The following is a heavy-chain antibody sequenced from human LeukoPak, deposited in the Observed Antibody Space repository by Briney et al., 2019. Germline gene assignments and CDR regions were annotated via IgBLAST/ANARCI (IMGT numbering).Heavy chain of an antibody. D-gene: IGHD1-26*01. J-gene: IGHJ6*03. Sequence: SETLSLTCTVSGGSISTSSYYWGWIRQPPGKGLEWIGSIFYNGGTNYNPSLKSRVTISVDTSKNQFSLNLNSVTAADTAVYYCARQSGSYPYYYYYMDVWGKGTTVTVSS. V-gene: IGHV4-39*01. CDR1: GGSISTSSYY. CDR3: ARQSGSYPYYYYYMDV. CDR2: IFYNGGT.